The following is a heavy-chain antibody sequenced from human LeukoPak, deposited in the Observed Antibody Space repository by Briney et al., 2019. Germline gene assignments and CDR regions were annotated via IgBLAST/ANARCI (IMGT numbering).Heavy chain of an antibody. V-gene: IGHV1-8*01. CDR1: GYTFTSYD. Sequence: ASVKISCKASGYTFTSYDINWGRQATGQGLGWMGWMNPNNGNTGYAQKFQGRVTMTRSTSISIAYMELSSLRSEDTAVYYCARLASSSWPLYYYDGMDVWGQGTTVTVSS. D-gene: IGHD6-13*01. CDR2: MNPNNGNT. CDR3: ARLASSSWPLYYYDGMDV. J-gene: IGHJ6*02.